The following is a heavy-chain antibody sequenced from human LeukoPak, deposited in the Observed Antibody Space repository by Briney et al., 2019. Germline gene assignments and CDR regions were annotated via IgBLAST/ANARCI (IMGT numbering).Heavy chain of an antibody. CDR3: ARGAGGSGSYYPPYFDY. V-gene: IGHV4-30-2*01. J-gene: IGHJ4*02. CDR2: IYHSGST. CDR1: GGSISSGGYS. Sequence: ASPTLSLTYAVCGGSISSGGYSGSWIRQPPGKGLEWIGYIYHSGSTYYNPSLKSRVTISVDRSKNQFSLKLSSVTAADTAVYYCARGAGGSGSYYPPYFDYWGQGTLVTVSS. D-gene: IGHD3-10*01.